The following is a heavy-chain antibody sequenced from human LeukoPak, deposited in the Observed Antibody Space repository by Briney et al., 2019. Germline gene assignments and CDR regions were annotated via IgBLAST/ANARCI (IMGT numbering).Heavy chain of an antibody. CDR1: GGSFSGYH. V-gene: IGHV4-34*01. Sequence: PSETLSLTCAVYGGSFSGYHWSWIRQPPGKGLEWIGEINHSGSTNYNPSLKSRVTISVDTSKNQFSLKLSSVTAADTAVYYCARGKPTGYSSSWRKNWFDPWGQGTLVTVSS. CDR2: INHSGST. D-gene: IGHD6-13*01. J-gene: IGHJ5*02. CDR3: ARGKPTGYSSSWRKNWFDP.